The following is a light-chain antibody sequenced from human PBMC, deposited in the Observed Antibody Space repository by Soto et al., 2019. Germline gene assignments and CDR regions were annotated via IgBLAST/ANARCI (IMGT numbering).Light chain of an antibody. CDR2: DAS. CDR1: QSISSW. Sequence: DIQMTQSPSTLSASVGDRCTITCRSSQSISSWLAWYQQKPGKAPKLLIFDASSLESGTPSRFSGRRSGTQFTLTINGLQPDDFATYYCQQYDNYKPLTFGGGTKVDI. V-gene: IGKV1-5*01. J-gene: IGKJ4*01. CDR3: QQYDNYKPLT.